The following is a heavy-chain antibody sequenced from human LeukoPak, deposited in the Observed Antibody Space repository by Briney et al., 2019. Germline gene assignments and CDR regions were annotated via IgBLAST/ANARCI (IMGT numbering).Heavy chain of an antibody. CDR2: IYYSGST. CDR3: ARRLAARFFDY. D-gene: IGHD6-6*01. CDR1: GGSISSNSYY. J-gene: IGHJ4*02. V-gene: IGHV4-39*01. Sequence: PSETLSLTCTVSGGSISSNSYYWGWIRQPPGKRLEWIGNIYYSGSTYYNPSHKSRVTISVDTSKNQFSLKLSSVTAADTAVYYCARRLAARFFDYWGQGTLVTVSS.